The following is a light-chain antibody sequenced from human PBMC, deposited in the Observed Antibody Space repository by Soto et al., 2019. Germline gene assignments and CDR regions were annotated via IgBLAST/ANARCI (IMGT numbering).Light chain of an antibody. CDR2: ESS. Sequence: QSVLTQPASVSGSPGQSITISCTGTSSDVGSHNLVSWYQQHPDRAPKLMIYESSKRPSGVSNRFSGSKSGNTASLTISGLQAEDEADYFCCSYAGSSTYIFGSGTKLTVL. CDR1: SSDVGSHNL. CDR3: CSYAGSSTYI. J-gene: IGLJ1*01. V-gene: IGLV2-23*01.